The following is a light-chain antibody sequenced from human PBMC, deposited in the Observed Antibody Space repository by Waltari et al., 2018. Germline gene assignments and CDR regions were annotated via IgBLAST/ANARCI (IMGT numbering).Light chain of an antibody. J-gene: IGKJ1*01. Sequence: DIQMTQSPSSLSASVGDRVTITCRASQAISNSLAWYQQTLREAPKLLIFAASRLQSGVPSRFSGSGSGADYTLTINSLQPEDFATYFCQQYSDTPRTFGQGTRVEMK. CDR3: QQYSDTPRT. CDR1: QAISNS. CDR2: AAS. V-gene: IGKV1-NL1*01.